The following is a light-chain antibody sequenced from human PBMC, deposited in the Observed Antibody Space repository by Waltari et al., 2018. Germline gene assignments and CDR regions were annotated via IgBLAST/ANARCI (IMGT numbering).Light chain of an antibody. CDR3: SPYAGSSKGV. V-gene: IGLV2-23*02. J-gene: IGLJ2*01. CDR1: SSDVGNYKR. Sequence: QSALTQPASVSGSPGQSITISCTGTSSDVGNYKRVSWYQQHPGKAPKRMIYAVSKRPSGVSDRFSCSKSGDMASLTISGLQPEDEAEYFCSPYAGSSKGVFGGGTKVTVL. CDR2: AVS.